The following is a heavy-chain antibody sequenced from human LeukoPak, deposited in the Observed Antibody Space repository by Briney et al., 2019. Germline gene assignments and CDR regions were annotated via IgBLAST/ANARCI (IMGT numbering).Heavy chain of an antibody. CDR2: IKADGGEK. D-gene: IGHD5-24*01. V-gene: IGHV3-7*01. Sequence: PGGSLRLSCAASGFTFSTYWMNWFRQTPGKGLEWVAKIKADGGEKDHVASVKGRFTISRDNAKNSLYLQMNSLRAEDTAVYYCAGDVPRWPYAFDIWGQGTMVTVSS. J-gene: IGHJ3*02. CDR1: GFTFSTYW. CDR3: AGDVPRWPYAFDI.